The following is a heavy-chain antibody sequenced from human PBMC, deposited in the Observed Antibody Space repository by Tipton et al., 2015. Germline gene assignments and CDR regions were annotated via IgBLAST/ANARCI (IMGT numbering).Heavy chain of an antibody. CDR3: ARDGRIAAVGPQTFFDF. CDR1: GFTFSSCG. V-gene: IGHV3-23*01. D-gene: IGHD6-13*01. Sequence: SLRLSCVASGFTFSSCGMNWVRQGPGGKGLEWVSAISGSGGSTYYADSVKGRFTISRDNSKNTLYLQMNSLRVEDTAVYYCARDGRIAAVGPQTFFDFWGQGTLVTVCS. CDR2: ISGSGGST. J-gene: IGHJ4*02.